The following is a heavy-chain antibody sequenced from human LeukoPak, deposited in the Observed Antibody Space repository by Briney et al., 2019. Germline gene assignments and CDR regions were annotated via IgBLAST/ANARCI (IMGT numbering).Heavy chain of an antibody. Sequence: GGSLRLSCAASGFTFSSYAMSWVRQAPGKGLQWVSAFSGSGGSTYYADSVKGRFTISRDNSKNTLYLQMNSLRAEDTAVYYCAKVSDSSGSKDFDYWGQGTLVTVSS. J-gene: IGHJ4*02. CDR1: GFTFSSYA. CDR3: AKVSDSSGSKDFDY. D-gene: IGHD6-19*01. CDR2: FSGSGGST. V-gene: IGHV3-23*01.